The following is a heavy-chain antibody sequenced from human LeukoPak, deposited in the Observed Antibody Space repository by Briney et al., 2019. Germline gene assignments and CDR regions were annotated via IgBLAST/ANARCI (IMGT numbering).Heavy chain of an antibody. J-gene: IGHJ3*02. CDR3: ARDYDYYDKAFDI. Sequence: SETLSLTCTVSGGSISSSSYYWGWIRQPPGKGLEWIGSIYYSGSTYYNPSLKSRVTISVDTSKNQFSLKLSSVTAADTAVYYCARDYDYYDKAFDIWGQGTMVTVSS. CDR2: IYYSGST. V-gene: IGHV4-39*07. CDR1: GGSISSSSYY. D-gene: IGHD3-22*01.